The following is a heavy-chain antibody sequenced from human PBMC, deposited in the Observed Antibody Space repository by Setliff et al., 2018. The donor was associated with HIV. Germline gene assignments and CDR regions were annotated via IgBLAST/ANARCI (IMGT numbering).Heavy chain of an antibody. CDR3: ARDPSAEILTGYKSYYYYMDV. CDR2: ISYVGSNR. Sequence: GESLKISCAASGITFSSHGMHWVRQAPGKGLEWVAVISYVGSNRYYADSVKGRFTISRDNSKNTLYLQMNSLRAEDTAVYYCARDPSAEILTGYKSYYYYMDVWGKGTTVTVSS. J-gene: IGHJ6*03. D-gene: IGHD3-9*01. V-gene: IGHV3-30*01. CDR1: GITFSSHG.